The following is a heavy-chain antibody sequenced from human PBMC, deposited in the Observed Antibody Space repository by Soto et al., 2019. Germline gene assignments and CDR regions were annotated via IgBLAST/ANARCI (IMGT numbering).Heavy chain of an antibody. CDR1: GFTFSSYG. CDR3: AKVGIYGGYYYYIDV. V-gene: IGHV3-30*18. Sequence: GGSLRLSCAASGFTFSSYGMHWVRQAPGEGLEWVAVISYDGSNKYYADSMKGRFTISRDNSKNTLYLQMNSLRAEDTAVYYCAKVGIYGGYYYYIDVWGKGTTVTVSS. J-gene: IGHJ6*03. CDR2: ISYDGSNK. D-gene: IGHD1-26*01.